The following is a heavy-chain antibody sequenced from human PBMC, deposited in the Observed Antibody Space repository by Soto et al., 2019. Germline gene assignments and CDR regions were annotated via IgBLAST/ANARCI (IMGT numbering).Heavy chain of an antibody. Sequence: QVQLVESGGGVVQPGRSLRLSCAASGFTFSSYGMHWVRQAPGKGLEWVAVIWYDGSNKYYADSVKGRFTISRDNSKNTLYLQMNSLRAEDTAVYYCARDRDTIGRGGYYYYGMDVWGQGTTDTVSS. CDR2: IWYDGSNK. CDR1: GFTFSSYG. V-gene: IGHV3-33*01. J-gene: IGHJ6*02. CDR3: ARDRDTIGRGGYYYYGMDV. D-gene: IGHD2-8*01.